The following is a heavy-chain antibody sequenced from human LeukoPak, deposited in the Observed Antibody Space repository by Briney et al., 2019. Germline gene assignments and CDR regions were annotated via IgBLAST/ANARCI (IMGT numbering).Heavy chain of an antibody. Sequence: PSETLSLTCTVSGGSISSGGYYWSWIRQHPGKGLEWIGYIYYSGSTYYNPSLKSRVTISVDTSKNQFSLKLSSVTAADTAVYYCAARSSSSWYARLNWFDPWGQGTLVTVSS. CDR2: IYYSGST. CDR1: GGSISSGGYY. CDR3: AARSSSSWYARLNWFDP. D-gene: IGHD6-13*01. V-gene: IGHV4-31*03. J-gene: IGHJ5*02.